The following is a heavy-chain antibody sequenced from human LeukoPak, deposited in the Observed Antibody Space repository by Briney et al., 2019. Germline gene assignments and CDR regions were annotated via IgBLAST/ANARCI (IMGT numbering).Heavy chain of an antibody. CDR2: ICGSGGST. CDR3: AKDMATTVSGGAY. CDR1: GFTFSSYA. J-gene: IGHJ4*02. Sequence: RGSLRLSCAASGFTFSSYAMSWVRQAPGKGLEWVSAICGSGGSTYYADSVKGRFTISRDNSKNTLYLQMNSLRAEDTAVYYCAKDMATTVSGGAYWGQGTLVTVSS. V-gene: IGHV3-23*01. D-gene: IGHD4-11*01.